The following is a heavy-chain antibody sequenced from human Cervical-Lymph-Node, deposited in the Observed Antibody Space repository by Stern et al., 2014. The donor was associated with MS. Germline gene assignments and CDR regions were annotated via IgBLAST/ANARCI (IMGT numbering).Heavy chain of an antibody. D-gene: IGHD3-3*01. Sequence: VQLVESGPGLVKPSETLSLTCSVSGGSISSYYWNWIRQPPGKGLEWIANVHYSGTTNYNPSLKSRVTILLDTSMTKISLKLTFGPAADTAVYYCAGSGTYYPDYWGQGILVTVSS. J-gene: IGHJ4*02. CDR2: VHYSGTT. V-gene: IGHV4-59*08. CDR1: GGSISSYY. CDR3: AGSGTYYPDY.